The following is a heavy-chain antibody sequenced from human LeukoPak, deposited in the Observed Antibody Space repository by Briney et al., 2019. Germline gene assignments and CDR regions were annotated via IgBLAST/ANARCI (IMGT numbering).Heavy chain of an antibody. Sequence: PGRSLRLSCAASGFTFSSYGMHWVRQAPGKGLEWVALISYDGSKKYYADSVQGRFTISRDNSKNTLYLQMNSLGAEDTAVYYCAREVRGLSTFEYWGQGTLVTVSS. CDR3: AREVRGLSTFEY. CDR1: GFTFSSYG. D-gene: IGHD2/OR15-2a*01. J-gene: IGHJ4*02. CDR2: ISYDGSKK. V-gene: IGHV3-30*03.